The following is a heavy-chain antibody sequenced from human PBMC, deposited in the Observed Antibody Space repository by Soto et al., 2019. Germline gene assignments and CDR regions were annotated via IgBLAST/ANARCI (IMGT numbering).Heavy chain of an antibody. Sequence: EVQLVESGGGLVQPGGSLRLSCAASGFTFSSFWMHWVRQTPGKGPVWVSRISTDGSSTGYADSVKGRFTIYRDSGKNTLSLQMDSLRAEDTAIYYCARGGTVTTRWGLFDYLGQGTLVTVSS. D-gene: IGHD4-17*01. J-gene: IGHJ4*02. CDR1: GFTFSSFW. CDR2: ISTDGSST. V-gene: IGHV3-74*01. CDR3: ARGGTVTTRWGLFDY.